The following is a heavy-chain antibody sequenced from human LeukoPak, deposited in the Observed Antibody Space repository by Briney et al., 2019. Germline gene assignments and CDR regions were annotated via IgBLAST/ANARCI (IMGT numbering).Heavy chain of an antibody. CDR1: GYSFTSYW. D-gene: IGHD3-9*01. Sequence: GESLKISCKGSGYSFTSYWISWVRQMPGKGLEWMGIIYPGDSDTRYSPSFQGQVTISADKSISTAYLQWSSLKASDTAMYYCARRDYDILTGYAPFDCWGQGTLVTVSS. J-gene: IGHJ4*02. CDR2: IYPGDSDT. V-gene: IGHV5-51*01. CDR3: ARRDYDILTGYAPFDC.